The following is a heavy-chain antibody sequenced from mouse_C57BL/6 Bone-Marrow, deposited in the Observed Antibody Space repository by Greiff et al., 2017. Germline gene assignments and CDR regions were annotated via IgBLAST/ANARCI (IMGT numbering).Heavy chain of an antibody. CDR2: INSDGGST. D-gene: IGHD3-2*02. CDR1: EYEFPSHD. CDR3: ARQDSSGYGYAMDY. J-gene: IGHJ4*01. V-gene: IGHV5-2*01. Sequence: DVMLVESGGGLVQPGESLKLSCESNEYEFPSHDMSWVRKTPEKRLELVAAINSDGGSTYYPDTMERRFIISRDNTKRTLYLQMSSLRSEDTALYYCARQDSSGYGYAMDYWGQGTSVTVSS.